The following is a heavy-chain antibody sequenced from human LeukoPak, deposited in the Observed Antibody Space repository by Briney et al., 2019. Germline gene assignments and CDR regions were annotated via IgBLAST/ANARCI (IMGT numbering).Heavy chain of an antibody. CDR1: GSSMSSDYY. V-gene: IGHV4-61*01. J-gene: IGHJ4*02. D-gene: IGHD4-23*01. Sequence: PSETLSLTCTVSGSSMSSDYYWGWIRQPPGKGLEWIGYIYYSGSTNYNPSLKSRVTISVDTSKNQFSLKLSSVTAADTAVYYCARVLTTVVTPDYFDYWGQGTLVTVSS. CDR3: ARVLTTVVTPDYFDY. CDR2: IYYSGST.